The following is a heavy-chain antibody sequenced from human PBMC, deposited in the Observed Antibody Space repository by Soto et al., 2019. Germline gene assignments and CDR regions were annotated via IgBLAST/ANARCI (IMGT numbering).Heavy chain of an antibody. V-gene: IGHV1-3*01. J-gene: IGHJ5*02. CDR1: GYTFTSYA. CDR2: INAGNGNT. CDR3: ARFHDYGNYVTCFDP. D-gene: IGHD4-17*01. Sequence: ASVKVSCKASGYTFTSYAMHWVRQAPGQSLEWMGWINAGNGNTKYSQKFQGRVTITRDTSASTAYMELSSLRSEDTAVYYCARFHDYGNYVTCFDPWGQGTLVTVSS.